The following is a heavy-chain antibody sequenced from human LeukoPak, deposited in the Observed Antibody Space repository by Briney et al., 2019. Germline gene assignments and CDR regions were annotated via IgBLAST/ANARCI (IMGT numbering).Heavy chain of an antibody. CDR1: GFTFSVYS. D-gene: IGHD4-17*01. Sequence: GGSLRLSCAASGFTFSVYSMNWVRQAPGKGLEWVSYISSSGTTIYSADSVKGRFTISRDSAKNSLYLQMNSLRAEDTAVYYCARDPSYGDYALSDYWGQGTLVTVSS. CDR2: ISSSGTTI. CDR3: ARDPSYGDYALSDY. V-gene: IGHV3-48*01. J-gene: IGHJ4*02.